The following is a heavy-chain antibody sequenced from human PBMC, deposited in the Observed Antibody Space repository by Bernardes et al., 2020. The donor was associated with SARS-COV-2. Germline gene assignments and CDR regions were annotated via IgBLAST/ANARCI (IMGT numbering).Heavy chain of an antibody. D-gene: IGHD2-15*01. J-gene: IGHJ4*02. Sequence: GGSLRLSCAASGFTFSRYGMHWVRQAPGKGLGWVAIISSDGTTLEVADTVKGRFTISRDNSKNTLYLQMSSLTAEDTAIYYCARACSGGPSCYYLDYWGRGTLVTVSS. CDR1: GFTFSRYG. V-gene: IGHV3-33*05. CDR2: ISSDGTTL. CDR3: ARACSGGPSCYYLDY.